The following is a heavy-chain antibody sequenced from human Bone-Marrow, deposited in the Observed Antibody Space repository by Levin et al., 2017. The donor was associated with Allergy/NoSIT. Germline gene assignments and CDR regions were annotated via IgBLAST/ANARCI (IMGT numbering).Heavy chain of an antibody. D-gene: IGHD6-19*01. Sequence: GGSLRLSCAASDFAVSSHYMSWVRQAAGKGLEWVSVVYSGGITYYADSVKGRFTISRDNSKNMLYLHLNSLRAEDTAVYYCARGTSGWDSYYFDYWGQGTLVTVSS. J-gene: IGHJ4*02. V-gene: IGHV3-53*01. CDR1: DFAVSSHY. CDR3: ARGTSGWDSYYFDY. CDR2: VYSGGIT.